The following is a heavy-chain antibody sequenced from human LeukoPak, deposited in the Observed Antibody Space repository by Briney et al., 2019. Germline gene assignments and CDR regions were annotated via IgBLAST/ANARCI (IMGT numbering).Heavy chain of an antibody. Sequence: GGSPRLSCAASGFTFSSYDMNWVRQAPGKGLEWVSAISGSGTYIYYAESVKGRFTTSRDNAKNSLYLQMDSLRVEDTAVYYCARFVGPATKQYFDYWGQGILVTVSS. J-gene: IGHJ4*02. CDR2: ISGSGTYI. V-gene: IGHV3-21*06. CDR1: GFTFSSYD. CDR3: ARFVGPATKQYFDY. D-gene: IGHD6-19*01.